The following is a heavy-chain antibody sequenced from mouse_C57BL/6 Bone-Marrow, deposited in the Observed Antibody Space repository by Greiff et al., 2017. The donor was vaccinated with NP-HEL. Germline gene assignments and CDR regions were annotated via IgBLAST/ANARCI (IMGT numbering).Heavy chain of an antibody. J-gene: IGHJ2*01. CDR2: IYPRSGNT. D-gene: IGHD1-1*01. Sequence: VKLVESGAELARPGASVKLSCKASGYTFTSYGISWVKQRTGQGLEWIGEIYPRSGNTYYNEKFKGKATLTADKSSSTAYMELRSLTSEDSAVYFCARFLRGPDYWGQGTTLTVSS. CDR3: ARFLRGPDY. V-gene: IGHV1-81*01. CDR1: GYTFTSYG.